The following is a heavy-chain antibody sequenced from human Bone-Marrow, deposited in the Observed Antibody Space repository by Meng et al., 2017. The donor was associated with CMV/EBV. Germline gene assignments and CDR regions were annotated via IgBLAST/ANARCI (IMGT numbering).Heavy chain of an antibody. V-gene: IGHV1-69*06. D-gene: IGHD2-2*01. CDR1: GGTFSSYA. J-gene: IGHJ4*02. Sequence: SVKVSCKASGGTFSSYAISWVRQAPGQGLEWMGGIIPIFGTANYAQKFQGRVTITADKSTSTAYMELSRLRSDDTAVYYCARALIVVVPAAMGYWGQGTLVTVSS. CDR2: IIPIFGTA. CDR3: ARALIVVVPAAMGY.